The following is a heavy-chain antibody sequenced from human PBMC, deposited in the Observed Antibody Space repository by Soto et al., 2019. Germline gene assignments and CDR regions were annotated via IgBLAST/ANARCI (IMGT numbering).Heavy chain of an antibody. Sequence: RXSVKVCCNASGYAFTGYSIALVRQAPGQGLEWMGRIRASTGDTDSAEKVQGRVSMTTDASTSTAYMELRSLRPDDTAVYYCARGYYDSSGFYYRCWGQGTLVTVSS. V-gene: IGHV1-18*01. CDR2: IRASTGDT. D-gene: IGHD3-22*01. J-gene: IGHJ4*02. CDR1: GYAFTGYS. CDR3: ARGYYDSSGFYYRC.